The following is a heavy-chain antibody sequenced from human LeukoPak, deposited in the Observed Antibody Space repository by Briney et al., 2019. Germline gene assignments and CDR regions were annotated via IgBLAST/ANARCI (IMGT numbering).Heavy chain of an antibody. D-gene: IGHD6-19*01. CDR2: INPSGGST. CDR1: GYTFTSYY. CDR3: ARDRHSSGWYIGGYYFDY. V-gene: IGHV1-46*01. J-gene: IGHJ4*02. Sequence: ASVKVSCKASGYTFTSYYMHWVRQAPGRGLEWMGIINPSGGSTSYAQKFQGRVTMTRDTSTSTVYMELSSLRSEDTAVYYCARDRHSSGWYIGGYYFDYWGQGTLVTVSS.